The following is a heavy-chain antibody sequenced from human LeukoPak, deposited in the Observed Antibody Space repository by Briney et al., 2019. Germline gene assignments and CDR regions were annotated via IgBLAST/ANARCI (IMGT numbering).Heavy chain of an antibody. CDR3: ARGYSSSWYEPTFDY. CDR1: GGIFRSYA. V-gene: IGHV1-2*04. D-gene: IGHD6-13*01. J-gene: IGHJ4*02. CDR2: INPNSGGT. Sequence: ASVNVSCKASGGIFRSYAISWVRQVPGQGLEWMGWINPNSGGTNYAQKFQGWVTMTRDTSISTAYMELSRLRSDDTAVYYCARGYSSSWYEPTFDYWGQGTLVTVSS.